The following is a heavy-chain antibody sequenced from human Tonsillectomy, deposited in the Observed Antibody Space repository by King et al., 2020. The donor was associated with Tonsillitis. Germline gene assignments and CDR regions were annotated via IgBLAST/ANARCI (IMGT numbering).Heavy chain of an antibody. CDR1: GYTFTSYY. V-gene: IGHV1-46*03. CDR3: ARDSSPGSYYDSSGYLDY. Sequence: VQLVQSGAEVKKPGASVKVSCNASGYTFTSYYIHWVRQAPGQGLEWMGIINPSGGSTSYAQKFQGRVTMTRDTSTSTVYMELSSLRSEDTAVYYCARDSSPGSYYDSSGYLDYWGQGTLVTVSS. D-gene: IGHD3-22*01. CDR2: INPSGGST. J-gene: IGHJ4*02.